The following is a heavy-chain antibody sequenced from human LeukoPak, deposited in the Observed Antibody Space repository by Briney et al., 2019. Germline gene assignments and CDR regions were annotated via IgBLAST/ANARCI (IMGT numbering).Heavy chain of an antibody. V-gene: IGHV3-30*18. Sequence: GTSLRLSCAASGFTFSSYGIHWVRQAPGKGLEWVAVISYDGGNKYYADSVKGRFTISRDNSKNTLYLQMNSLRAEDTAVFYCAKTRTAAAGYDAFDIWGQGTTVTVSS. CDR1: GFTFSSYG. CDR3: AKTRTAAAGYDAFDI. CDR2: ISYDGGNK. J-gene: IGHJ3*02. D-gene: IGHD6-13*01.